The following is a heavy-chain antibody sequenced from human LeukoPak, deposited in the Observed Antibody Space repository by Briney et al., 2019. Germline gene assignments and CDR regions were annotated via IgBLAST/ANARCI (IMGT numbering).Heavy chain of an antibody. V-gene: IGHV3-53*01. J-gene: IGHJ6*02. CDR2: IYSGGNT. Sequence: GGSLRLSCSASGITVSSNYMSWVRQAPGKGPEWVSIIYSGGNTYHAESVKGRFTISRDNSKNTLYPQMNSLRVEDTAVYYCARMNYYGMDVWGQGTTVTVSS. CDR3: ARMNYYGMDV. CDR1: GITVSSNY.